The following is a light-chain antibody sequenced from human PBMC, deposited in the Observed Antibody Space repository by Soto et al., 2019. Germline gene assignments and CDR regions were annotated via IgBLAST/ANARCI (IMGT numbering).Light chain of an antibody. CDR3: QQYGSPPHT. Sequence: EIVLTQSPGTLSLSPGERATLSCRASQSLYNSFLAWYQQKPGQTPRLLINAVSNRATGVPDRFSGSGSRTDFTLTISRLEPEDFAVYYCQQYGSPPHTFGQGTKVEI. J-gene: IGKJ2*01. CDR1: QSLYNSF. CDR2: AVS. V-gene: IGKV3-20*01.